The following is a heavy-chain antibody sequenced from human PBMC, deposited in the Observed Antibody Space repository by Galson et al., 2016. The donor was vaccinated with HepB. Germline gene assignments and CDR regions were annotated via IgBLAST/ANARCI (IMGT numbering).Heavy chain of an antibody. Sequence: SVKASCKASGDAFTPYGVSWVRQAPGQGLEWMGWISNYKGDTDYAQNFQGRVTMTRDTSTSTAYMELRSLRSDDTAVYYCASGVVVPAAPTNQYFYFSAMDVWGQGTTVTVSS. J-gene: IGHJ6*02. CDR1: GDAFTPYG. CDR3: ASGVVVPAAPTNQYFYFSAMDV. V-gene: IGHV1-18*01. CDR2: ISNYKGDT. D-gene: IGHD2-2*01.